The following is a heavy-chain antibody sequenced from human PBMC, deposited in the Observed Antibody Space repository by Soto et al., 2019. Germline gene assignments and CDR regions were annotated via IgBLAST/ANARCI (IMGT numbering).Heavy chain of an antibody. D-gene: IGHD3-10*01. CDR1: GFAVSSNY. V-gene: IGHV3-53*02. CDR2: LYTGGST. CDR3: ARDGPGFGDAFDI. J-gene: IGHJ3*02. Sequence: EVQLVETGGGLVQPGGSLRLSCAASGFAVSSNYMNWVRQAPGKGLEWVSVLYTGGSTHYAGCVKGRFTISRDSSKNTLYLQMNSLAGEDTAVYYCARDGPGFGDAFDIWGQGTMVTVSA.